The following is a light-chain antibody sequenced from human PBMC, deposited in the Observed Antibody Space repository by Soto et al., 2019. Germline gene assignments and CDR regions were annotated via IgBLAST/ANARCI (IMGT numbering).Light chain of an antibody. CDR1: QSVSSY. CDR2: DAS. J-gene: IGKJ1*01. Sequence: EIVLTQSPATLSLSPGERATLSCRASQSVSSYLAWYQQKPGQAPRLLIYDASNRATGIPARFSGSGSGTDFTLTISSLEPKDFAVYYCQQRSNWRGWTFGQGTKVEIK. CDR3: QQRSNWRGWT. V-gene: IGKV3-11*01.